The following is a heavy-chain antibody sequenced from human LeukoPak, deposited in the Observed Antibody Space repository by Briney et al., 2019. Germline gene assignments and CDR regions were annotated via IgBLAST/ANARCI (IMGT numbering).Heavy chain of an antibody. D-gene: IGHD2-8*01. J-gene: IGHJ6*02. CDR1: GYSFTTYW. Sequence: GESLKISCMGSGYSFTTYWIGWVRQMPGKGLEWMGIMYPGDSDIRYNPTFEGQVTISADKSISTAYLQWSSLKASDTAMYYCARGGYCTNGVCHHPLQYYYYALDVWGQGTKVTVSS. CDR3: ARGGYCTNGVCHHPLQYYYYALDV. CDR2: MYPGDSDI. V-gene: IGHV5-51*01.